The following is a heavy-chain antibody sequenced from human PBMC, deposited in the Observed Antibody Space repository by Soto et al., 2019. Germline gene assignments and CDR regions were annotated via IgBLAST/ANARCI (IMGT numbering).Heavy chain of an antibody. Sequence: PSETLSLTCTVSGGSISSGDYYWSWIRQPPEKGLEWIGYIYYSGSTYYNPSLKSRVTISVDTSKNQFSLKLSSVTAADTAVYYCARAGQDYDFWRGYYPVYYYYYGMDVWGQGTTVT. D-gene: IGHD3-3*01. CDR2: IYYSGST. CDR1: GGSISSGDYY. V-gene: IGHV4-30-4*01. J-gene: IGHJ6*02. CDR3: ARAGQDYDFWRGYYPVYYYYYGMDV.